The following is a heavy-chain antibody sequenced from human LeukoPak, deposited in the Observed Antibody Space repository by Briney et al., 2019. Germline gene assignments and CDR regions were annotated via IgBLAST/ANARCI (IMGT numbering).Heavy chain of an antibody. D-gene: IGHD3-10*02. CDR3: ARDQVITMFH. CDR2: ISSSSSTI. CDR1: GFTFSSYS. V-gene: IGHV3-48*02. J-gene: IGHJ4*01. Sequence: GGSLRLSCAASGFTFSSYSMNWVRQAPGKGLEWVSYISSSSSTIYYSDKGEGRITISRVNAKNSLYLQMNRLEDEDMGVYYCARDQVITMFHWGQGTLVTVSS.